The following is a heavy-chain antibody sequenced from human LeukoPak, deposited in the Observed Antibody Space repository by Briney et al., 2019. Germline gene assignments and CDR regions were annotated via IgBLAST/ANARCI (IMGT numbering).Heavy chain of an antibody. J-gene: IGHJ6*02. D-gene: IGHD3-10*01. Sequence: GASVKVCCNASGYSFTSCDINWVRQATGQGLEWMGWLNPNSGSRAYAEKFLGRVTMTRNTSISTAYMELSRLRSEDTAVYYWARIRMVRGVIIKSYYYYGMDVWGQGTTVTVSS. CDR1: GYSFTSCD. CDR3: ARIRMVRGVIIKSYYYYGMDV. CDR2: LNPNSGSR. V-gene: IGHV1-8*01.